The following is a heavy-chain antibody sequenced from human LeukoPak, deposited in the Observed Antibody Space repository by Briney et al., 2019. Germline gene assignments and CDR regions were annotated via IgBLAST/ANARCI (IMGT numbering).Heavy chain of an antibody. D-gene: IGHD5-24*01. Sequence: SETLSLTCAVYGGSFSGYYWSWIRQPPEKGLEWIGEINHSGSTNYNPSLKSRVTISVDTSKNQFSLKLSSVTAADTAVYYCARESGDGYNTFGYWGQGTLVTVSS. CDR2: INHSGST. CDR3: ARESGDGYNTFGY. CDR1: GGSFSGYY. V-gene: IGHV4-34*01. J-gene: IGHJ4*02.